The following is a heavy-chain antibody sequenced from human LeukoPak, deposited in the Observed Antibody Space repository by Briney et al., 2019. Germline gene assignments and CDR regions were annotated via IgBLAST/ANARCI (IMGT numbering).Heavy chain of an antibody. CDR1: GFTFSSYG. D-gene: IGHD5-12*01. Sequence: TGGSLRLSCAASGFTFSSYGMSWVRQAPGKGLEWVSAVSSSGGTTYYADSVKGRFTISRDNSKNTLYLQMNSLRTEDTAVYYCARRGIVATIDYWGQGTLVTVSS. V-gene: IGHV3-23*01. J-gene: IGHJ4*02. CDR3: ARRGIVATIDY. CDR2: VSSSGGTT.